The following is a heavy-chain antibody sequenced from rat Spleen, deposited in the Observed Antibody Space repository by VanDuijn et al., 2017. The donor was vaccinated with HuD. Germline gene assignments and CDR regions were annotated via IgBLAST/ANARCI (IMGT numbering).Heavy chain of an antibody. J-gene: IGHJ3*01. V-gene: IGHV5S14*01. Sequence: EVQLVESGGGLVQPGRSLKLSCAASGFTFRNYGMAWVRQTLTKGLEWVAFINIGGGDTFYRDSVKGRFTISRDNAKNTQYLQMDSLRSEDTATYYCTTADVYYGLGAYWGQGTLVTVSS. CDR1: GFTFRNYG. CDR2: INIGGGDT. D-gene: IGHD1-6*01. CDR3: TTADVYYGLGAY.